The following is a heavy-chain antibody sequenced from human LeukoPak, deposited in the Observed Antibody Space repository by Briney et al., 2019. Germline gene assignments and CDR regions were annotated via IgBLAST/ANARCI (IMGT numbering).Heavy chain of an antibody. D-gene: IGHD5-18*01. Sequence: PGGSLRLSCVASGFTLSSYAMSWVRQAPGKGLEWVSGISGSGGSTYYADSVKGRFTISRDNSKNTLYLQMNSLRAEDTAIYYCAKAPPPEGLWSTGMYYFDYWGQGTLVTVSS. CDR3: AKAPPPEGLWSTGMYYFDY. CDR1: GFTLSSYA. CDR2: ISGSGGST. J-gene: IGHJ4*02. V-gene: IGHV3-23*01.